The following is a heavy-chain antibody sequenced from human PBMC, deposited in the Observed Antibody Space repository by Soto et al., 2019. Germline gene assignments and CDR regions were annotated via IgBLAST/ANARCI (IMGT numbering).Heavy chain of an antibody. CDR1: GFTFSSYS. D-gene: IGHD3-9*01. CDR2: ISSSSSTI. CDR3: ARVSNFDWLLRGYYYYGMDV. V-gene: IGHV3-48*02. J-gene: IGHJ6*02. Sequence: EVQLVESGGGLVQPGGSLRLSCAASGFTFSSYSMNWVRQAPGKGLEWVSYISSSSSTIYYADSVKGQFTISRDNAKNSLYLQMNSLRDEDTAVYYCARVSNFDWLLRGYYYYGMDVWGQGTTVTVSS.